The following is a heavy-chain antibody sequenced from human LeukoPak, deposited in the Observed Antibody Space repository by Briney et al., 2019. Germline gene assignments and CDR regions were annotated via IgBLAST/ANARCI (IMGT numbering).Heavy chain of an antibody. Sequence: GGSLRLSCEASGFTFLNYAMSWVRQAPGKGLQWVSGISGRDDTTYYTDSPEGSTYYTNSAKGRFTISRDNSKNTVYLQIDSLGVEDTAVYYCAKCMSATGVCLNFDSWGQGILVTVSS. J-gene: IGHJ4*02. CDR1: GFTFLNYA. CDR2: ISGRDDTTYYTDSPEGST. V-gene: IGHV3-23*01. CDR3: AKCMSATGVCLNFDS. D-gene: IGHD2-21*02.